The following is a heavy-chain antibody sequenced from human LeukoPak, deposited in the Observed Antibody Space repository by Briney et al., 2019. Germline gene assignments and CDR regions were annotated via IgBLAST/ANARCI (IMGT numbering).Heavy chain of an antibody. J-gene: IGHJ4*02. Sequence: GGSLRLSCAASGFTFSSYWMSWVRQAPGKGLEWVANIKQDGSEKYYVDSVKGRFTISRDNAKNSLYLQMNSLRAEDTAVYYCARGERGVTISWSAFFDYWGQGTLVTVSS. D-gene: IGHD4-17*01. CDR2: IKQDGSEK. CDR3: ARGERGVTISWSAFFDY. CDR1: GFTFSSYW. V-gene: IGHV3-7*01.